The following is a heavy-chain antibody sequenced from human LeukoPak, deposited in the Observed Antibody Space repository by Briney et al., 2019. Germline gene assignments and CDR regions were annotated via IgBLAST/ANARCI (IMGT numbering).Heavy chain of an antibody. Sequence: GGSLRLSCAASGFTFSSYWMSWVRQAPGKGLEWVANIKQDGSEKYYVDSVKGRFTISRDNAKNSLYLQMNSLRAEDTAVYYCARRTDSDYGGDYFDYWGQGTLVTVSS. J-gene: IGHJ4*02. CDR1: GFTFSSYW. D-gene: IGHD4-23*01. CDR2: IKQDGSEK. CDR3: ARRTDSDYGGDYFDY. V-gene: IGHV3-7*01.